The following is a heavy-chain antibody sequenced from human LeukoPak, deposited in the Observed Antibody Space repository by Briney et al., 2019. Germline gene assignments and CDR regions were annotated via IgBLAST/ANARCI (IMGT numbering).Heavy chain of an antibody. Sequence: GGSLRLSCAASGFTFSSYGMHWVRQAPGKGLEWVAFIRYDGGNKYYADSVKGRFTISRDNSKNTLYLQMNSLRAEDTAVYYCAKGSSSGWSGDYFDYWGQGTLVTVSS. J-gene: IGHJ4*02. CDR2: IRYDGGNK. D-gene: IGHD6-19*01. CDR3: AKGSSSGWSGDYFDY. V-gene: IGHV3-30*02. CDR1: GFTFSSYG.